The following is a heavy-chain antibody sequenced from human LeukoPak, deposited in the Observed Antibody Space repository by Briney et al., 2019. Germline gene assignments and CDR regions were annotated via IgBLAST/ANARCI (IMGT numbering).Heavy chain of an antibody. V-gene: IGHV3-74*01. CDR2: INPDGSSA. J-gene: IGHJ4*02. CDR1: GFTFSSYW. Sequence: PGGSLGLSCAASGFTFSSYWMHWVRQVPGKGLVWVSRINPDGSSATYANSVKGRFTISRDNAKNTLYLQMNSLSAEDTAVYYCASASRSGYDDHWGQGTLVTVST. CDR3: ASASRSGYDDH. D-gene: IGHD3-3*01.